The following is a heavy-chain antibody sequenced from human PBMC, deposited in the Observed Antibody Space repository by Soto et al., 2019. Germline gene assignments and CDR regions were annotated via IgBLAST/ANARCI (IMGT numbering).Heavy chain of an antibody. V-gene: IGHV3-23*01. J-gene: IGHJ3*02. CDR3: AKVWDTAMVFNAFDI. CDR2: ISGSGGST. Sequence: EVQLLESGGGLVQPGGSLRLSCAASGFTFSSYAMSWVRQAPGKGLEWVSAISGSGGSTYYADSVKGRFTISRDNSNTTLYLQTNSLRADDTAVYYCAKVWDTAMVFNAFDIWGQGTMVTVSS. CDR1: GFTFSSYA. D-gene: IGHD5-18*01.